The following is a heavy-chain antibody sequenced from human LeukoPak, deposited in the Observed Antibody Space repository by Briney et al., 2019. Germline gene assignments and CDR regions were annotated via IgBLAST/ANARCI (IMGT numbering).Heavy chain of an antibody. J-gene: IGHJ4*02. CDR1: GFTFNDYG. V-gene: IGHV3-20*04. CDR2: INWNGGYT. D-gene: IGHD3-22*01. CDR3: ARNHYDSSVASDY. Sequence: PGGSLRLSCAASGFTFNDYGMSWARHGPGKGLEWVSGINWNGGYTAYADSVKGRFTISRDNAKNSLYLQMNSLTAGDTALYYCARNHYDSSVASDYWGQGTLVTVSS.